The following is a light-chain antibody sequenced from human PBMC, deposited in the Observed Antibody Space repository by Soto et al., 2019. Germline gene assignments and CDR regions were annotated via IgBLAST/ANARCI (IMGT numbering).Light chain of an antibody. CDR3: QQYNGFSRT. Sequence: DIQMTQSPSTLSASVGDRVSITCPASQSISSWLAWYQQKPGKAPKLLIYDASSLESGVPSRFSGSGSGTEFTLTISSLQPDDFATYYCQQYNGFSRTFGQGTKVDIK. CDR1: QSISSW. J-gene: IGKJ1*01. CDR2: DAS. V-gene: IGKV1-5*01.